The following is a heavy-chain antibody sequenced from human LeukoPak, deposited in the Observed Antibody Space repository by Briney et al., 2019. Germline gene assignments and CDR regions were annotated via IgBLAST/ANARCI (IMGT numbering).Heavy chain of an antibody. Sequence: GGSLRLSCAASGFTFSSYAMHWVRQAPGEGLEWVAVISYDGSNKYYADSVKGRFTISRDNSKNTLYLQMNSLRAEDTAVYYCARDSYSNGDGYFDYWGQGTLVTVSS. CDR2: ISYDGSNK. D-gene: IGHD6-25*01. CDR3: ARDSYSNGDGYFDY. CDR1: GFTFSSYA. V-gene: IGHV3-30*04. J-gene: IGHJ4*02.